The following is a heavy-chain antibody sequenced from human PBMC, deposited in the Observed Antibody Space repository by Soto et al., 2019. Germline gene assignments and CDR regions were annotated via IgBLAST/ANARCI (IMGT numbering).Heavy chain of an antibody. V-gene: IGHV4-31*03. Sequence: SETLSLTCTVSGGSISSGGYYWSWIRQHPGKGLEWIGYIYYSGSTYYNPSLKSRVTISVDTSKNQFSLKLSSVTAADTAVYYCARDIPYCGGVCHDAFDIWGQGTMVTVSS. CDR2: IYYSGST. CDR1: GGSISSGGYY. J-gene: IGHJ3*02. CDR3: ARDIPYCGGVCHDAFDI. D-gene: IGHD2-21*02.